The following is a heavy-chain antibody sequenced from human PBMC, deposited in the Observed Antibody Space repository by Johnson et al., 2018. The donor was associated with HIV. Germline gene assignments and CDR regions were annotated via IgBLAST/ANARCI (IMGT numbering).Heavy chain of an antibody. D-gene: IGHD2-8*01. CDR3: ARATWSDDAFDI. V-gene: IGHV3-20*04. Sequence: VQLVESGGGLVQPGGSLRLSCAASGFTVSGDYMSWVRQAPGKGLEWVSGISWNGGSEAYADSVKGRFTISRDNARNSLYLQMNSLRAEDTALYYCARATWSDDAFDIWGQGTMVTVSS. CDR2: ISWNGGSE. CDR1: GFTVSGDY. J-gene: IGHJ3*02.